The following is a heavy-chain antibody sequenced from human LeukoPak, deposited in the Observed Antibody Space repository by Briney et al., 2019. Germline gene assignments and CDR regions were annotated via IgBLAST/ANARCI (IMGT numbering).Heavy chain of an antibody. V-gene: IGHV4-38-2*01. CDR3: ARRYCSSTSCYQRGAFDI. J-gene: IGHJ3*02. CDR1: GHSIGSGYY. Sequence: PSETLSLTCAVSGHSIGSGYYWGWIRQPPGKGLEWIGSIYHSGSTYYNPSLKSRVTISVDTSKNQFSLKLSSVTAADTAVYYCARRYCSSTSCYQRGAFDIWGQGTMVTVSS. CDR2: IYHSGST. D-gene: IGHD2-2*01.